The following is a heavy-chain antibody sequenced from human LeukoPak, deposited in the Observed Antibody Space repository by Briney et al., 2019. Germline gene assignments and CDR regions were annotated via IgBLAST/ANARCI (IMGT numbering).Heavy chain of an antibody. D-gene: IGHD1-26*01. CDR2: ISGSGGST. J-gene: IGHJ4*02. CDR3: AKTGVLVGATSGY. CDR1: GFTFSSYA. V-gene: IGHV3-23*01. Sequence: GGSLRLSCAASGFTFSSYAMSLVRQAPGKGLEWVSAISGSGGSTYYADSVKGRFTISRDNSKNTLYLQMNSLRAEDTAVYYCAKTGVLVGATSGYWGQGTLVTVSS.